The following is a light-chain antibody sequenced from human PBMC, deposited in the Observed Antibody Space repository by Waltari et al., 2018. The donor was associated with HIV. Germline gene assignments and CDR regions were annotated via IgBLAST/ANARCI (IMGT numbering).Light chain of an antibody. J-gene: IGLJ2*01. Sequence: QSVLTQPPSASGTPGQGVPISCSGSSSNIGTNAANLYRRPPGRAPTVLIYINNQRTSGVPDRFSGSKSGTSASLAISGLQSEDDADYYCAAWDDSLNGLLFGGGTKLTVL. CDR1: SSNIGTNA. CDR3: AAWDDSLNGLL. CDR2: INN. V-gene: IGLV1-44*01.